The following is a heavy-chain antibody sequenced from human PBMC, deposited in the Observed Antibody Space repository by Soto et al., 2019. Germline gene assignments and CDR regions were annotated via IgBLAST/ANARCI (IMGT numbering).Heavy chain of an antibody. CDR3: ARTYCSGGSCPNWFDP. Sequence: SETLSLTCTVSGGSLSSYYWSWIRQSPGKGLENLGYIYFSDSTNYNPSFKSRITISVDTSRNQFFLTLSSMTAADTAVYYCARTYCSGGSCPNWFDPWGQGTLVTVSS. J-gene: IGHJ5*02. CDR1: GGSLSSYY. CDR2: IYFSDST. D-gene: IGHD2-15*01. V-gene: IGHV4-4*09.